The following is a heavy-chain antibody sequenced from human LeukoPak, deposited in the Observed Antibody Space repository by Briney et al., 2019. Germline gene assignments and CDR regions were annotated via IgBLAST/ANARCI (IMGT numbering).Heavy chain of an antibody. D-gene: IGHD2-2*01. V-gene: IGHV1-18*01. CDR3: ARDLLDIVVVPAAMPLDC. Sequence: ASVKVSCKASGYTFTSYGISWVRQAPGQGLEWMGWISAYNGNTNYAQKLQGRVTMTTDTSTSTAYMELRSLRSDDTAVYYCARDLLDIVVVPAAMPLDCWGQGTLVTVSS. CDR1: GYTFTSYG. CDR2: ISAYNGNT. J-gene: IGHJ4*02.